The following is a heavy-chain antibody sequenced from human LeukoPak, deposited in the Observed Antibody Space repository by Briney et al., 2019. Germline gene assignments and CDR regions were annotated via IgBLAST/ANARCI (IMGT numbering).Heavy chain of an antibody. D-gene: IGHD3-9*01. CDR3: ARVEDYDILTGFDY. V-gene: IGHV3-30*02. J-gene: IGHJ4*02. CDR1: GFTFSSYG. Sequence: GGSLRLSCAASGFTFSSYGMHWVRQAPGKGLEWVAFIRYDGSNKYYADSVKGRFTISRDNSKNTLYLQMNSLRAEDTAVYYCARVEDYDILTGFDYWGQGTLVTVSS. CDR2: IRYDGSNK.